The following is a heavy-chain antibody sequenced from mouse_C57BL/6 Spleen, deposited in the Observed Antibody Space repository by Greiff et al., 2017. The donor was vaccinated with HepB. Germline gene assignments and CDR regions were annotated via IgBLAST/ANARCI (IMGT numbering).Heavy chain of an antibody. J-gene: IGHJ2*01. Sequence: SFTISCNASGYTFTDYNMHWVKQSHGKSLEWIGYINPNNGGTSYNQKFKGKATLTVNKSSSTAYMELRSLTSEDSAVYYCARWLLLFDYWGQGTTLTVSS. CDR3: ARWLLLFDY. D-gene: IGHD2-3*01. V-gene: IGHV1-22*01. CDR1: GYTFTDYN. CDR2: INPNNGGT.